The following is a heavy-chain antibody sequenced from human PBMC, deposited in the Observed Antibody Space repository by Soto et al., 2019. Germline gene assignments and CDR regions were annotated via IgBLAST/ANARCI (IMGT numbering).Heavy chain of an antibody. CDR2: IKEDGSEK. CDR3: ARVENSFGGMDV. J-gene: IGHJ6*02. Sequence: VQLVESGGGLVQPGGSLRLSCVVSGFTFGRHWMSWVRQAPGKGLEWVANIKEDGSEKNTVDSLKGRFTISRDNARNSVYLQMSSLRAEDTAVYYCARVENSFGGMDVWGQGTTVIVS. D-gene: IGHD3-16*01. CDR1: GFTFGRHW. V-gene: IGHV3-7*05.